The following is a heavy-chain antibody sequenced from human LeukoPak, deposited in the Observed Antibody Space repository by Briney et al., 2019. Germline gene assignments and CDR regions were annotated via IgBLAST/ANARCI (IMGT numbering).Heavy chain of an antibody. CDR2: ISDSGST. D-gene: IGHD3-16*01. CDR3: ARGEKVLDYLDY. J-gene: IGHJ4*02. Sequence: SEILSLTCTVSGGSISSRSYYWGWIRQPPGKGLEWIGKISDSGSTYYSPSLRSRVTISIDMSKNQFSLKLSSVTATDTAAYYCARGEKVLDYLDYWGQGTLVTVSS. V-gene: IGHV4-39*01. CDR1: GGSISSRSYY.